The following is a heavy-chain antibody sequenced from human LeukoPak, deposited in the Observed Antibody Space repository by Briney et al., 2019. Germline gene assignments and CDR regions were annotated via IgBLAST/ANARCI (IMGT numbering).Heavy chain of an antibody. CDR2: LNEDGRDE. V-gene: IGHV3-7*01. Sequence: PGGSLRLSCVASGFTFGTSWMSWVRQTPGKGLEWVALLNEDGRDERYVDSVKGRFTVPRDNAKNSVSLQLSSLRVEDTGVYYCARDPAWGSVDIWGQGTMVTVSS. CDR1: GFTFGTSW. CDR3: ARDPAWGSVDI. J-gene: IGHJ3*02. D-gene: IGHD3-16*01.